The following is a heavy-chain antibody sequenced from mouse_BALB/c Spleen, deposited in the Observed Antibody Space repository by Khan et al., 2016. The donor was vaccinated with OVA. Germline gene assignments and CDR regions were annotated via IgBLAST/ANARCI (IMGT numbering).Heavy chain of an antibody. CDR3: GRPPYFSYVMVY. Sequence: QIQLVLPGPELQKPGETVKISCKASGYTFTNSGMNWVKQAPGKGLKWMGWLNTYPGEPISADDFKGRFAFFLATSASTAYLQISNLKKEDAATYFGGRPPYFSYVMVYWGQGTSVTVSS. CDR2: LNTYPGEP. J-gene: IGHJ4*01. V-gene: IGHV9-3-1*01. CDR1: GYTFTNSG.